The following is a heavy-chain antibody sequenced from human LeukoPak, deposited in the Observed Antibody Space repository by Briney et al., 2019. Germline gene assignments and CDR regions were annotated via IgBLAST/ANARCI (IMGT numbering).Heavy chain of an antibody. V-gene: IGHV3-23*01. CDR3: AKRDSSGSYYFDY. J-gene: IGHJ4*02. CDR1: GFTFSSYD. D-gene: IGHD3-22*01. Sequence: GGSLRLSCAASGFTFSSYDMSWVRQAPGKGLEWVSTINSYGAYTYYADSVRGRFTISRDNSKNTLYLQMNCLRADDTAVFYCAKRDSSGSYYFDYWGQGTLVTVSS. CDR2: INSYGAYT.